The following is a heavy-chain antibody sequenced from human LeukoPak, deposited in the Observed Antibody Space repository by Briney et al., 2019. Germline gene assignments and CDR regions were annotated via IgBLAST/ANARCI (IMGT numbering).Heavy chain of an antibody. J-gene: IGHJ4*02. D-gene: IGHD3-16*01. Sequence: GGSLGLSCAASAFTLSSHGMHWVRQDPGKGLEWVAVTSYDGRNAYYADSVKGRFTVSRDNSKNTLYLQMNSLTTEDTAVYFWAKWGSRSEGGFDYWGQGTLVTVSS. CDR2: TSYDGRNA. CDR3: AKWGSRSEGGFDY. V-gene: IGHV3-30*18. CDR1: AFTLSSHG.